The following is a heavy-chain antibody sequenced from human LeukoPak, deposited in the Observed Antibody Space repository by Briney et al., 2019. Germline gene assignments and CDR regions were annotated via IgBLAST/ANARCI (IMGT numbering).Heavy chain of an antibody. CDR1: GYTLTELS. CDR2: FDPEDGET. Sequence: GASVKVSCKVSGYTLTELSMHWVRQAPGKGLEWMGGFDPEDGETIYAQKFQGRVTITTDESTSTAYMELSSLRSEDTAVYYCARPNDILTGYYNGYAFDIWGQGTMVTVSS. J-gene: IGHJ3*02. D-gene: IGHD3-9*01. CDR3: ARPNDILTGYYNGYAFDI. V-gene: IGHV1-24*01.